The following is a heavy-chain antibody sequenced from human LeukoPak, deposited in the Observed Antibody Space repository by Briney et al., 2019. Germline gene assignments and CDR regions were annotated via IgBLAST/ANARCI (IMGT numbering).Heavy chain of an antibody. V-gene: IGHV3-21*01. J-gene: IGHJ6*03. CDR1: GFAFSSYS. CDR3: ASRGGTRLYYYYMDV. D-gene: IGHD2-15*01. Sequence: GGSLRLSCAASGFAFSSYSMNWVRQAPGKGLEWVSSISSSSSYIYYADSVKGRFTISRDNAKNSLHLQMYSLRAEDTAVYYCASRGGTRLYYYYMDVWGKGTTVTVSS. CDR2: ISSSSSYI.